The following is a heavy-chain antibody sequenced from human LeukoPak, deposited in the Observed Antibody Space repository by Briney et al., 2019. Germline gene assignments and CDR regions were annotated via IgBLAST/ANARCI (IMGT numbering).Heavy chain of an antibody. Sequence: PGGSLRLSCAASGFTFIDYYMSWIRQAPGKGLEWVANIKQDGSDKYYLTSVRGRFTISRDNAKNSLFLQMNSLRVEDTAVYYCARGGGHLDCWGQGTLVTVSS. CDR2: IKQDGSDK. D-gene: IGHD4-23*01. V-gene: IGHV3-7*03. CDR3: ARGGGHLDC. CDR1: GFTFIDYY. J-gene: IGHJ4*02.